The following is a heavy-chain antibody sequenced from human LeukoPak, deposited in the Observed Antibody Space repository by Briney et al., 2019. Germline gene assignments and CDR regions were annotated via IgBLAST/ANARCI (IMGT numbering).Heavy chain of an antibody. CDR3: ARDAYGMDV. Sequence: GGSLRLSCAASGFTFSSYAMSWVRQAPGKGLEWVAVISYDGNNEDYADSVKGRFTISRDNSENTLSLQMDSLRAEDTAVYYCARDAYGMDVWGKGTTVTVSS. CDR1: GFTFSSYA. CDR2: ISYDGNNE. J-gene: IGHJ6*04. V-gene: IGHV3-30*04.